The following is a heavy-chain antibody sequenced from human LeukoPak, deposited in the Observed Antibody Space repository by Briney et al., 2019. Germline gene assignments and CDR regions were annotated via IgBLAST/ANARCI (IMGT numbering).Heavy chain of an antibody. CDR3: ANQDILYYFDY. CDR2: ISGSGGST. D-gene: IGHD2-15*01. V-gene: IGHV3-23*01. Sequence: GGSLRLSCAPSGFTFSSYAMSWVRQAPGKGLEWVSAISGSGGSTYYADSVKGRFTISRDNSKNTLYLQMNSLRAEDTAVYYCANQDILYYFDYWGQGTLVTVSS. CDR1: GFTFSSYA. J-gene: IGHJ4*02.